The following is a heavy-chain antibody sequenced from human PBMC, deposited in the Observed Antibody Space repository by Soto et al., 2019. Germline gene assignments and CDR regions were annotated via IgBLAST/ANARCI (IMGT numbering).Heavy chain of an antibody. CDR3: ERGGWSVGSGRELFDY. V-gene: IGHV3-11*06. D-gene: IGHD3-10*01. J-gene: IGHJ4*02. CDR2: ISSSSSYT. Sequence: QVQLVESGGGLVKPGGSLRLSCAASGFTFSDYYMSWIRQAPGKGLEWVSYISSSSSYTNYADSVKGRFTISRDNAKNSLYLQMNSLRAEDTAVYYCERGGWSVGSGRELFDYWGQGTLVTVSS. CDR1: GFTFSDYY.